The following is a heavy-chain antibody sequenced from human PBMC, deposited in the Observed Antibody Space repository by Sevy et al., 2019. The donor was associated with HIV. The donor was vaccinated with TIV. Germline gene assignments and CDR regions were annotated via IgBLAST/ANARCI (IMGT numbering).Heavy chain of an antibody. Sequence: AGSLRLSCAASGFSFSSYGMHWVLQAPGKGLEWMSYIEYDGSNKDYADSVKGRFTISRDNSKNTLYLQMNSLRVEDTAVFYCANEGGGEGGDHWGQGTLVTVSS. CDR1: GFSFSSYG. CDR2: IEYDGSNK. CDR3: ANEGGGEGGDH. J-gene: IGHJ4*02. V-gene: IGHV3-30*02. D-gene: IGHD2-21*01.